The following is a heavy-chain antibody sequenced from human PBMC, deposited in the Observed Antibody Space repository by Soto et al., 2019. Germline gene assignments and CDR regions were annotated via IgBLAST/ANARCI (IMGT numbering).Heavy chain of an antibody. CDR1: GGTFSSYA. D-gene: IGHD3-22*01. J-gene: IGHJ4*02. CDR2: IIPIFGTA. CDR3: ARSRNYYDSSGFDY. V-gene: IGHV1-69*13. Sequence: SVKVSCKASGGTFSSYAISWVRQAPGQGLEWMGGIIPIFGTANYAQKFQGRVTITADESTSTAYMELSSLRSEDTAVYYCARSRNYYDSSGFDYWGQGTLVTVS.